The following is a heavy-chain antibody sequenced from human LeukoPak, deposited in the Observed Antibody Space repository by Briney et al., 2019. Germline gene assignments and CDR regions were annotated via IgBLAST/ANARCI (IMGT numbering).Heavy chain of an antibody. CDR2: ISYDGSNK. Sequence: PGRSLRLSCAASGFTFSSYGMHWVRQAPGKGLEWVAVISYDGSNKYYADSVKGRFTISRDNSKNTLYLQMNSLRAEDTAVYYCAKERRWLPYDYWGQGTLVTVSS. CDR3: AKERRWLPYDY. J-gene: IGHJ4*02. CDR1: GFTFSSYG. D-gene: IGHD5-24*01. V-gene: IGHV3-30*18.